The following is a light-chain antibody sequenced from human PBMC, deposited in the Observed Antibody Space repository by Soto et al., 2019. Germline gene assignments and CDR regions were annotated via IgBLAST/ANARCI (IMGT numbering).Light chain of an antibody. CDR1: SGHSSYA. V-gene: IGLV4-69*01. CDR2: VNSDGSH. J-gene: IGLJ3*02. CDR3: QTWGTGFWV. Sequence: QSVLTQSPSASASLGASVKLTCTLSSGHSSYAIAWHQQQPEKGPRYLMKVNSDGSHSKGDGIPDRFSGSSSGAERYLTISSLPSEDEADYYCQTWGTGFWVFGGGTKLTVL.